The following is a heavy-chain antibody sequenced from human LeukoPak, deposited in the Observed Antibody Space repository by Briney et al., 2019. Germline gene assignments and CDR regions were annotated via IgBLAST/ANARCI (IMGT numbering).Heavy chain of an antibody. V-gene: IGHV4-4*02. CDR1: GVSISSSNW. Sequence: SETLSLTCAVSGVSISSSNWWSWVRQPPGKGLEWIGEIYPSGSTNYKPSLKSRVTISIDKSQNQFSLRLTSVTAADTAVYYCASRLARDGYFDWLIFWGQGTLVTVSS. CDR3: ASRLARDGYFDWLIF. D-gene: IGHD3-9*01. CDR2: IYPSGST. J-gene: IGHJ4*02.